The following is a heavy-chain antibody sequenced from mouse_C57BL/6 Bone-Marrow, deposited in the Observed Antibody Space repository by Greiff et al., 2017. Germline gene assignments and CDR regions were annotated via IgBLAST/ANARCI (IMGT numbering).Heavy chain of an antibody. J-gene: IGHJ3*01. V-gene: IGHV1-64*01. CDR3: ARWGAFITTVPFAY. CDR2: LHPNSGST. Sequence: QVQLQQPGAELVKPGASVKLSCKASGYTFTSYWMHWVKQRPGQGLEWIGMLHPNSGSTNYNEKFKSKATLTVDKSSSTAYMQLSSLTSEDSAFYYGARWGAFITTVPFAYWGQGTLVTVSA. CDR1: GYTFTSYW. D-gene: IGHD1-1*01.